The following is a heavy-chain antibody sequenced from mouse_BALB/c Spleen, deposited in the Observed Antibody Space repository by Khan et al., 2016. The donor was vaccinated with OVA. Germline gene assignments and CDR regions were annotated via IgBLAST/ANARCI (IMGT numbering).Heavy chain of an antibody. CDR2: INPSSGHT. Sequence: VQLQESGAELAKPGASVKMSCKASGYTFSNYWIHWVKQRPGQGLEWIGYINPSSGHTYYNQTFNDKATLTTDKSSSTAYMQLSSLTSEDSAVYYCGRDRIDDWGQGTTRTVSS. J-gene: IGHJ2*01. CDR1: GYTFSNYW. CDR3: GRDRIDD. V-gene: IGHV1-7*01.